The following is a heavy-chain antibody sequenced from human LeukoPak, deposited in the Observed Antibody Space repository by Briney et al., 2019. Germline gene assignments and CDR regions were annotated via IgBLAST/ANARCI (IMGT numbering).Heavy chain of an antibody. CDR3: AKAVYSGYDWFAFDI. Sequence: PGGSLRLSCAASGFTFSSYGMHWVRQAPGKGLEWVAVISYDGSNKYYADSVKGRFTISRDNSKNTLYLQMNSLRAEDTAVYYCAKAVYSGYDWFAFDIWGQGTMVTVSS. D-gene: IGHD5-12*01. V-gene: IGHV3-30*18. J-gene: IGHJ3*02. CDR1: GFTFSSYG. CDR2: ISYDGSNK.